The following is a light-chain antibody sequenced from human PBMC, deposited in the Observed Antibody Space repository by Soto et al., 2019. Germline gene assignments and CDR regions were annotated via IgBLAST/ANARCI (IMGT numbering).Light chain of an antibody. CDR2: GAS. CDR3: QQYGISPRT. V-gene: IGKV3-20*01. J-gene: IGKJ1*01. CDR1: QSVSSN. Sequence: EIVMTQSPATLSVSPGERATLSCRASQSVSSNLAWYQQKPGQAPRLLIHGASNRASGIPDRFSGSGSGTDFTLTISRLEPEDFAVYYCQQYGISPRTFGQGAQVDIK.